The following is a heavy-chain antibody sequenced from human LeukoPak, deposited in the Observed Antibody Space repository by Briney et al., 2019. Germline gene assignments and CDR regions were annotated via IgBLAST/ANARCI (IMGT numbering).Heavy chain of an antibody. CDR1: SDSIITYY. J-gene: IGHJ4*02. CDR2: IYSSVST. D-gene: IGHD3-22*01. Sequence: SESLSLTCTVSSDSIITYYWSWIRQPAGKGLEWIGRIYSSVSTNYNPSLKSRLTMSVDTSKSQLTLKLSSVTAADTAVYYCARDRNYFHSSGWTPFDYWGQGTLVTVSS. V-gene: IGHV4-4*07. CDR3: ARDRNYFHSSGWTPFDY.